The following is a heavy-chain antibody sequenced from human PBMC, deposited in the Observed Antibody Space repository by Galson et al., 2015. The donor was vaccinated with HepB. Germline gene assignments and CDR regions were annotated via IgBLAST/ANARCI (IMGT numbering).Heavy chain of an antibody. D-gene: IGHD1-26*01. CDR2: IYYSGTT. Sequence: SETLSLTCTVSGGSITSYYWSWIRQPPGKRLEYIGYIYYSGTTNYNPSLNSRVTISVDTSRNQLSLKLSSVTAADTATYYCAKGGGATERWRNNWFDAWGQGTLVTVSS. CDR3: AKGGGATERWRNNWFDA. J-gene: IGHJ5*02. V-gene: IGHV4-59*01. CDR1: GGSITSYY.